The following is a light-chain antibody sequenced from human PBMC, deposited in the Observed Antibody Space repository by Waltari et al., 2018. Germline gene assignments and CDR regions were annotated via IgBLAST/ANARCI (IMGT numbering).Light chain of an antibody. CDR1: GSAIGTYQY. Sequence: QSALTRPPSASGSPGQSVTIPCTATGSAIGTYQYVPWYQQPPGKAPKLILYEVSRRPSGVPDRFSGSRFGDTASLTVSGLQADDEAEYYCSSYAGSYYFISFGGGTKLTVL. CDR3: SSYAGSYYFIS. J-gene: IGLJ2*01. V-gene: IGLV2-8*01. CDR2: EVS.